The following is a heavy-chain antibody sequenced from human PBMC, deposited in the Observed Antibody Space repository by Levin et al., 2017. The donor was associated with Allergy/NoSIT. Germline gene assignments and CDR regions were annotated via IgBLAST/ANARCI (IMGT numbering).Heavy chain of an antibody. CDR2: ISYDGSNK. J-gene: IGHJ6*02. V-gene: IGHV3-30*18. D-gene: IGHD2-8*01. Sequence: GGSLRLSCAASGFTFSSYGMHWVRQAPGKGLEWVAVISYDGSNKYYADSVKGRFTISRDNSKNTLYLQMNSLRAEDTAVYYCAKVPCTGQVCDYYGMDVWGQGTTVTVSS. CDR3: AKVPCTGQVCDYYGMDV. CDR1: GFTFSSYG.